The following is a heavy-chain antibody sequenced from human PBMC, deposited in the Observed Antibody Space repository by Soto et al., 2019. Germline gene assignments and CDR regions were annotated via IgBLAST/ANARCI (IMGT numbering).Heavy chain of an antibody. Sequence: GGSLRLSCAASGFTFSSYSMNWVRQAPGRGLEWVSYISSSSSTIYYADSVKGRFTISRDNAKNSLYLQMNSLRDEDTAVYYCARQNYDFWSGPYYYSYMDVWGKGTTVTVSS. CDR1: GFTFSSYS. CDR3: ARQNYDFWSGPYYYSYMDV. D-gene: IGHD3-3*01. V-gene: IGHV3-48*02. J-gene: IGHJ6*03. CDR2: ISSSSSTI.